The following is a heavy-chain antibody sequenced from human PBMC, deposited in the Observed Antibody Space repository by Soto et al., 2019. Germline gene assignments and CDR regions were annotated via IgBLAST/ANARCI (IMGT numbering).Heavy chain of an antibody. J-gene: IGHJ6*02. CDR3: AKASIAAAGYPDYYYGMDV. D-gene: IGHD6-13*01. Sequence: GGSLRLSCAASGFTFSSYAMSWVRQAPGKGLEWVSAISGSGGSTYYADSVKGRFTISRDNSKNTLYLQMNSLRAEDTAVYYCAKASIAAAGYPDYYYGMDVWGQGTTVTVSS. CDR2: ISGSGGST. V-gene: IGHV3-23*01. CDR1: GFTFSSYA.